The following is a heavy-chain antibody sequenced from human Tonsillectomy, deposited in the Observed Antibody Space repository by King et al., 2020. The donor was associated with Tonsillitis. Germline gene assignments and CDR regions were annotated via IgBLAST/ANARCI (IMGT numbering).Heavy chain of an antibody. CDR3: ARFAGGGSSSLGDAFDI. CDR1: GYSISSGYY. D-gene: IGHD1-26*01. J-gene: IGHJ3*02. V-gene: IGHV4-38-2*01. Sequence: QLQESGPGLVKPSETLSLTCAVSGYSISSGYYWGWIRQPPGKGLEWIGSIYHSGSTYYNPSLKSRVTISVDTSKNQFSLKLSSVTAADTAVYYCARFAGGGSSSLGDAFDIWGQGTMVTVSS. CDR2: IYHSGST.